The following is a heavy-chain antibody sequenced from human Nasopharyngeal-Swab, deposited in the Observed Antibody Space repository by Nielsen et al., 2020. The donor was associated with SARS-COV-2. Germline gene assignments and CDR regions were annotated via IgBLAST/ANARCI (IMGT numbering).Heavy chain of an antibody. D-gene: IGHD6-13*01. CDR2: IIPIFGTA. J-gene: IGHJ6*02. Sequence: SVKVSCKASGGTFSSYAISWVRQAPGQGLEWMGGIIPIFGTANYAQKFQGRVTITADESTSTAYMELSSLRSEDTAVYYCARQVIRYPQYSSSWYYYYYGMDVWGQGTTVTVSS. V-gene: IGHV1-69*13. CDR1: GGTFSSYA. CDR3: ARQVIRYPQYSSSWYYYYYGMDV.